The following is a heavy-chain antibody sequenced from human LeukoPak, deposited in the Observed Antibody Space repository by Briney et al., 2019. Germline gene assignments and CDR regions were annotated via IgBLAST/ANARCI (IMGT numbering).Heavy chain of an antibody. Sequence: ASVKVSCKASGYTFTSYGISWVRQAPGQGLEWMGWISTYNGNTNYAQKLQGRVTMTTDTSTSTAYMELRSLRSDDTAVYYCARDRVAYCGGDCRIPLAYWGQGTLVTVSS. D-gene: IGHD2-21*01. V-gene: IGHV1-18*01. CDR2: ISTYNGNT. J-gene: IGHJ4*02. CDR1: GYTFTSYG. CDR3: ARDRVAYCGGDCRIPLAY.